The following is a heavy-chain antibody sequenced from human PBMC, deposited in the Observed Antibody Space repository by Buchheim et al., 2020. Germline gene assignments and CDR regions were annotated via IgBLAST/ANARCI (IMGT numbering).Heavy chain of an antibody. J-gene: IGHJ4*02. CDR2: IIPIFGTA. CDR1: GYTFTSYA. Sequence: QVQLVQSGSELKKPGASVKVSCKASGYTFTSYAMNWVRQAPGQGLEWMGGIIPIFGTANYAQKFQGRVTITADESTSTAYMELSSLRSEDTAVYYCARAYCSGGSCYYFDYWGQGTL. CDR3: ARAYCSGGSCYYFDY. V-gene: IGHV1-69*01. D-gene: IGHD2-15*01.